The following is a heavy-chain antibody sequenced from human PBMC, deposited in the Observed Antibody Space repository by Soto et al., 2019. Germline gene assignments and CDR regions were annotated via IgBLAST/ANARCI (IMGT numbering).Heavy chain of an antibody. V-gene: IGHV1-58*01. D-gene: IGHD2-21*02. CDR1: GFTFTSSA. CDR3: AASSNYCGGDCYSPFLNYGMDV. J-gene: IGHJ6*02. CDR2: IVVGSGNT. Sequence: GASVKVSCKASGFTFTSSAVQWVRQARGQRLEWIGWIVVGSGNTNYAQKFQERVTITRDMSTSTAYMELSSLRSKDTAVYYCAASSNYCGGDCYSPFLNYGMDVWGQGTTVTVSS.